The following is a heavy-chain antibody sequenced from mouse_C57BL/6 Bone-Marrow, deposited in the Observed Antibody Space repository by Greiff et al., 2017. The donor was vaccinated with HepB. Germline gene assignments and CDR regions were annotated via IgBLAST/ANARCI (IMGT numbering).Heavy chain of an antibody. V-gene: IGHV5-6*01. CDR2: ISSGGSYT. CDR3: ARQGDGYKA. Sequence: DVHLVESGGDLVKPGGSLKLSCAASGFTFSSYGMSWVRQTPDKRLEWVATISSGGSYTYYPDSVKGRFTISRDNAKNTLYLQMSSLKSEDTAMYYCARQGDGYKAWGQGTTLTVSS. J-gene: IGHJ2*01. CDR1: GFTFSSYG. D-gene: IGHD2-3*01.